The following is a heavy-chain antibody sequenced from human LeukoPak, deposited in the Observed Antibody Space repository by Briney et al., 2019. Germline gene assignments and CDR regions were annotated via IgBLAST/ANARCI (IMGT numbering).Heavy chain of an antibody. D-gene: IGHD6-13*01. V-gene: IGHV3-23*01. J-gene: IGHJ5*02. Sequence: GGSLRLSRAASGFTFSSYAMSWVRQAPGKGLEWVSAISGSGGSTYYADSVKGRFTISRDNSKNTLYLQMNSLRAEDTAVYYCAKDMERAAGTDWFDPWGQGTLVTVSS. CDR2: ISGSGGST. CDR3: AKDMERAAGTDWFDP. CDR1: GFTFSSYA.